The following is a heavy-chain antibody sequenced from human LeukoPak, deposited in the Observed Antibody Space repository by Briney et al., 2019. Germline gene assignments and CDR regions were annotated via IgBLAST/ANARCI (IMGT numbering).Heavy chain of an antibody. CDR2: IWYDGSNK. V-gene: IGHV3-33*01. CDR3: ARDRTSRHCDY. CDR1: GYSFTNNG. D-gene: IGHD3/OR15-3a*01. Sequence: GGSLRLSCVASGYSFTNNGMHWVRQAPGKGLEWVAVIWYDGSNKYYADSVKGRLTISRDNSKNTLDLQMDSLRAEDTAVYNCARDRTSRHCDYWGQGTLVTVSS. J-gene: IGHJ4*02.